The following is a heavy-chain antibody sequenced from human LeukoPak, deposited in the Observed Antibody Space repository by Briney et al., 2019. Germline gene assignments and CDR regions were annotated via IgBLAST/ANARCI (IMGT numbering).Heavy chain of an antibody. Sequence: PGGSLRLSCEASGFLLSNSWMSWVCQAPGKGLEWVANINQDGSERNYVDSVKGRLTISRDDAKESLYLQMNGLRAEDTAVYFCVRDRGYSTFDYWGQGTLVTVSS. J-gene: IGHJ4*02. CDR3: VRDRGYSTFDY. V-gene: IGHV3-7*03. CDR1: GFLLSNSW. D-gene: IGHD4-23*01. CDR2: INQDGSER.